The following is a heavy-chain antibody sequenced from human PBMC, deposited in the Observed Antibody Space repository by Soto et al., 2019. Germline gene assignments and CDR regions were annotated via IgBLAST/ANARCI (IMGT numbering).Heavy chain of an antibody. CDR1: GFTFRTYN. CDR3: AREMRRAFDI. Sequence: GGSLRLSCAASGFTFRTYNFNWVRQAPGKGLEWVSYISVTSSSVIYYAASVKGRFTISRDDARNSLYLQMNSLKDEDTAVYYCAREMRRAFDIWGQGTVVTVSS. J-gene: IGHJ3*02. CDR2: ISVTSSSVI. V-gene: IGHV3-48*02.